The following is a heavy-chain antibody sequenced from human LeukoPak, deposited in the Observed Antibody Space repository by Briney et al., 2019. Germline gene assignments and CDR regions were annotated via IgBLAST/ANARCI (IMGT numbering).Heavy chain of an antibody. D-gene: IGHD6-19*01. CDR3: ARGGGSGWYGALDY. V-gene: IGHV4-59*01. CDR1: GGSISSYY. CDR2: IYYSGST. Sequence: SETLSLTCTVSGGSISSYYWSWIRQPPGKGLEWIGYIYYSGSTNYNPSLKSLVTISVDTSKDQFSLKLRSVTAADTAVYYCARGGGSGWYGALDYWGQGTLVTVSS. J-gene: IGHJ4*02.